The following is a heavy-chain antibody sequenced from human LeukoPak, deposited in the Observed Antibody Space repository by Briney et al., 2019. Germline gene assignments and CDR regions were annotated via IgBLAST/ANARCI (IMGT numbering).Heavy chain of an antibody. CDR3: ARDRSLKVRGVIPQPNWFDP. CDR2: ISSSGSTI. V-gene: IGHV3-48*03. D-gene: IGHD3-10*01. Sequence: GGSLRLSCAASGFTFSSYETNWVRQAPGKGLEWVSYISSSGSTIYYADSVKGRFTISRDNAKNSLYLQMNSLRAEDTAVYYCARDRSLKVRGVIPQPNWFDPWGQGTLVTVSS. J-gene: IGHJ5*02. CDR1: GFTFSSYE.